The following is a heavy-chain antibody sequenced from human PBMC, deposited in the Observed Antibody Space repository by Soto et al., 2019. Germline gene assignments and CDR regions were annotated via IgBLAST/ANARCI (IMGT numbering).Heavy chain of an antibody. CDR3: ARGLNYYDSSGYPQFDY. CDR1: GFTFSSYA. Sequence: QVQLVESGGGVVQPGRSLRLSCAASGFTFSSYAMHWVRQAPGKGLEWVAVISYDGSNKYYADSVKGRFTISRDNSKNTLYLQMNGLRAEDTAVYYCARGLNYYDSSGYPQFDYWGQGTLVTVSS. CDR2: ISYDGSNK. J-gene: IGHJ4*02. V-gene: IGHV3-30-3*01. D-gene: IGHD3-22*01.